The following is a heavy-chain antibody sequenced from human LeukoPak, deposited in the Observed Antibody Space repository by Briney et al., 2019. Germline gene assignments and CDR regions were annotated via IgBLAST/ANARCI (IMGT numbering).Heavy chain of an antibody. V-gene: IGHV3-23*01. CDR3: AKADRRSDLPYYFDY. CDR1: GFTFDDYG. CDR2: ISGSGDST. J-gene: IGHJ4*02. Sequence: GGSLRLSCAASGFTFDDYGMSWVRQAPGKGLAWVSGISGSGDSTYYADSVRGRFTISRDNSKNTLFLQMNSLRAEDTAVYYCAKADRRSDLPYYFDYWGQGTLVTVSS.